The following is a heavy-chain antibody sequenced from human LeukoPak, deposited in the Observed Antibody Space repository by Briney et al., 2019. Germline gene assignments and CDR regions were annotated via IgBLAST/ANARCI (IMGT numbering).Heavy chain of an antibody. CDR3: ARGPYDYVWGSYRPPFEY. V-gene: IGHV3-48*03. CDR2: ISSSGSTI. D-gene: IGHD3-16*02. Sequence: GGSLRLSCAASGFTFSSYEMNWVRQAPGKGLEWVSYISSSGSTIYYADSVKGRFTISRDNAKNSLYLQMNSLRAEDTAVYYCARGPYDYVWGSYRPPFEYWGQGTLVTVSS. J-gene: IGHJ4*02. CDR1: GFTFSSYE.